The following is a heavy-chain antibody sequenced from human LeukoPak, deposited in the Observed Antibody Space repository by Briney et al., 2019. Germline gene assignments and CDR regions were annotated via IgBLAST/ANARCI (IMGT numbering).Heavy chain of an antibody. CDR3: ARAYGSGSYLYLDY. CDR1: GGSISSTNW. V-gene: IGHV4-4*02. CDR2: IYHSGYS. D-gene: IGHD3-10*01. J-gene: IGHJ4*02. Sequence: SGTLSLTCAVSGGSISSTNWWSWVRQPPGKALEWIGEIYHSGYSNYNASLGSRVTISVDTSKNQFSLKLTSVTAADTAVYYCARAYGSGSYLYLDYWGQGTLVTVSS.